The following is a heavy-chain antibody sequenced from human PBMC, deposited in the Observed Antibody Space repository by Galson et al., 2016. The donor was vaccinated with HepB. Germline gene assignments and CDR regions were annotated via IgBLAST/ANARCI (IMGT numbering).Heavy chain of an antibody. J-gene: IGHJ5*02. Sequence: SLRLSCAFSGFTFDDYAFHWVRQVPGKGLEWVSGISWHSGRIGYADSVKGRFTISRDNAKNSLYLQMNALRAEDTALYYCVKDTDGVVVAATGGLGPWGQGTLVTVSS. CDR1: GFTFDDYA. V-gene: IGHV3-9*01. CDR2: ISWHSGRI. D-gene: IGHD2-15*01. CDR3: VKDTDGVVVAATGGLGP.